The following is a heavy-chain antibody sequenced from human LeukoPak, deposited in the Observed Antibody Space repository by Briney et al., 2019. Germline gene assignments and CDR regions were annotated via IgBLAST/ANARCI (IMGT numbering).Heavy chain of an antibody. Sequence: SETLSLTCAVYGGSFSGYYWSWIRQPPGKGLEWIGEINHSGSTNYNPSLKSRVTISVDTSKNQFSLRLSSVTAADTAVYYCARLPLRSGKDVWGKGTTVTVSS. CDR1: GGSFSGYY. D-gene: IGHD3-16*01. CDR3: ARLPLRSGKDV. V-gene: IGHV4-34*01. J-gene: IGHJ6*04. CDR2: INHSGST.